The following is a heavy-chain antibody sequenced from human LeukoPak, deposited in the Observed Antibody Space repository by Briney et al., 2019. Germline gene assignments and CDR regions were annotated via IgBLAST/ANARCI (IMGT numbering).Heavy chain of an antibody. Sequence: ASVKVSCKASGYTFTSYAMHWVRQAPGQRLEWMGWINAGNGNTKYSQKFQGRVTITRDTSASTAYMELSSLRSEDTAVYYCARVAYYYDSSGYYDYWGQGTLVTVS. CDR3: ARVAYYYDSSGYYDY. CDR1: GYTFTSYA. CDR2: INAGNGNT. D-gene: IGHD3-22*01. J-gene: IGHJ4*02. V-gene: IGHV1-3*01.